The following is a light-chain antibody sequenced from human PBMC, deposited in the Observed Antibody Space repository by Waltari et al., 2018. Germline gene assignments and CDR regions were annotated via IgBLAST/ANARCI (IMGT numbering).Light chain of an antibody. Sequence: EIVLTQSPGTLSLSPGERATLSCRASQSVSSSYLAGYQQKPGQAPRLLIYGASSRATGIPDRFSGSGSGTDFTLTISRLEPEEFAVYYCQQYGSSPRTFGQGTKVEIK. CDR3: QQYGSSPRT. CDR2: GAS. V-gene: IGKV3-20*01. J-gene: IGKJ1*01. CDR1: QSVSSSY.